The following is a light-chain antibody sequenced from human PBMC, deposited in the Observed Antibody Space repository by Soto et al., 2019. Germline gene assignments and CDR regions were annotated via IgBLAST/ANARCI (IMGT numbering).Light chain of an antibody. CDR2: GAS. CDR3: QPYGSSPLLT. V-gene: IGKV3-20*01. Sequence: EIVLTQSPGTLSLSPRERATLSCRASQSVSSSYLAWYQQKPGQAPRLLIYGASSRATGIPDRFSGSGSGTDFTLTISRLEPEDFAVYYCQPYGSSPLLTFGGGTKVEIK. CDR1: QSVSSSY. J-gene: IGKJ4*01.